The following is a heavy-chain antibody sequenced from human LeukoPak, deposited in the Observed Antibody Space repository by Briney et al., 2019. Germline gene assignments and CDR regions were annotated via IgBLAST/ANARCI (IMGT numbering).Heavy chain of an antibody. CDR1: GFTFSSYS. D-gene: IGHD3-3*01. J-gene: IGHJ4*02. Sequence: PGGSLRLSCAASGFTFSSYSMNWVRQAPGKGLEWVSYISSSSTIYYADSVKGRFTISRDNAKNSLYLQMNSLRAEDTAVYYCARELITIFGVVTLGYWGQGTLVTVSS. V-gene: IGHV3-48*01. CDR2: ISSSSTI. CDR3: ARELITIFGVVTLGY.